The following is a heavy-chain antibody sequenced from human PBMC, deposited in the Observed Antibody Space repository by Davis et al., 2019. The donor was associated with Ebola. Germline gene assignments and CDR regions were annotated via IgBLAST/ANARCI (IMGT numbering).Heavy chain of an antibody. V-gene: IGHV1-8*01. CDR2: MNPNSGNT. Sequence: ASVKVSCKASGYTFTSYDINWVRQATGQGLEWMGWMNPNSGNTGYAQKFQGRVTMTRNTSISTAYMELSSLRSEDTAVYYCARGRGYRWRAPARWYFDLWGRGTLVTVSS. D-gene: IGHD5-18*01. CDR3: ARGRGYRWRAPARWYFDL. J-gene: IGHJ2*01. CDR1: GYTFTSYD.